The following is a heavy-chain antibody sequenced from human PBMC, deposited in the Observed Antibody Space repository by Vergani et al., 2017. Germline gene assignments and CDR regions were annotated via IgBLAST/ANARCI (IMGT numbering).Heavy chain of an antibody. D-gene: IGHD2-2*01. CDR2: IIPIFGTA. CDR3: ARDATHIVVVPSMAVKFNWFDP. Sequence: QVQLVQSGAEVKKPGSSVKVSCKASGGTFSSYAISWVRQAPGQGLEWMGGIIPIFGTANYAQKFQGRVTITADESTSTAYMELSSLRSEDTAVYYCARDATHIVVVPSMAVKFNWFDPWGQGTLVTVSS. V-gene: IGHV1-69*01. CDR1: GGTFSSYA. J-gene: IGHJ5*02.